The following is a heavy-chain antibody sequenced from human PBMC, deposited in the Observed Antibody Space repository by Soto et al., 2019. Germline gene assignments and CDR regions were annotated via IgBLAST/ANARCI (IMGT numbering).Heavy chain of an antibody. CDR3: ARGSVGLLTAIERRTLGWFDP. D-gene: IGHD1-1*01. V-gene: IGHV1-18*01. J-gene: IGHJ5*02. CDR1: GYTFTSYG. CDR2: ISAYNGNT. Sequence: QVQLVQSGAEVKKPGASVKVSCKASGYTFTSYGISWVRQAPGQGLEWMGWISAYNGNTNYAQKLQGRVTMTTDTSTSTAYMELRSLRSDDTAVYYCARGSVGLLTAIERRTLGWFDPWGQGTLVTVSS.